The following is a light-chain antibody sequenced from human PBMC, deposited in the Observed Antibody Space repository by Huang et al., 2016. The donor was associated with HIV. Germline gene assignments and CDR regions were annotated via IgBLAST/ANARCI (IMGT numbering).Light chain of an antibody. CDR3: QQYNSYPLT. V-gene: IGKV1-16*01. CDR1: QAINPY. Sequence: DIQMTQSPSSLSASVGDRVTITCRASQAINPYLAWFQQEPGKAPKSLIYGASSLQSGVPSRFNASGSGTDFSLTINSLQPGDFATYYCQQYNSYPLTFGGGTKVEFK. J-gene: IGKJ4*01. CDR2: GAS.